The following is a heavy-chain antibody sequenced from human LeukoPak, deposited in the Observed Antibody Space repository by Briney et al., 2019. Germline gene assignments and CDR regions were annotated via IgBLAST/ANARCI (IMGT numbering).Heavy chain of an antibody. Sequence: GESLKISCKGSGYSFTNDWIGWVRQMPGKGLEWMGIIYPGDSDTRYSPSFQGQVTISADKSISTAYLQWGSLKASDTAMYYCTRLWSGYYIGDYWGQGTLVTVSS. CDR2: IYPGDSDT. V-gene: IGHV5-51*01. J-gene: IGHJ4*02. CDR3: TRLWSGYYIGDY. CDR1: GYSFTNDW. D-gene: IGHD3-3*01.